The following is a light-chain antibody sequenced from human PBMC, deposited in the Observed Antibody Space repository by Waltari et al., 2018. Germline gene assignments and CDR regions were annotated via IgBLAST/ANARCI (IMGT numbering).Light chain of an antibody. CDR3: SSYTSSSTHVV. J-gene: IGLJ2*01. Sequence: QSALTQPASVSGSPGQSITISCTGTSSDVGGYHYFSWYQQHPGKAPKLMIYEVSNRPSGVSNRFSGSKSGNTASLTISGLQAEDEADYYCSSYTSSSTHVVFGGGTKLTVL. V-gene: IGLV2-14*01. CDR2: EVS. CDR1: SSDVGGYHY.